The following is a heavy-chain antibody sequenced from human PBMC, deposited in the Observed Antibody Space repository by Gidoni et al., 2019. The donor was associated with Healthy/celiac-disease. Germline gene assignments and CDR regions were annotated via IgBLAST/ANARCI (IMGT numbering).Heavy chain of an antibody. D-gene: IGHD6-19*01. CDR3: ASLYGVAGQNYYYGMDV. J-gene: IGHJ6*02. CDR2: IYYSGST. V-gene: IGHV4-59*08. CDR1: GGSISSYY. Sequence: QVQLQESGPGLVKPSETLSLTCTVPGGSISSYYWSWIRQPPGKGLEWIGYIYYSGSTNYNPSLKSRVTISVDTSKNQFSLKLSSVTAADTAVYYCASLYGVAGQNYYYGMDVWGQGTTVTVSS.